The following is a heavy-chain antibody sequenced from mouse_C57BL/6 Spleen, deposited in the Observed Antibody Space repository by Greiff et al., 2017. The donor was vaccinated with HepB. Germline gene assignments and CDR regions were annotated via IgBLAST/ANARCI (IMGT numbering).Heavy chain of an antibody. CDR3: ARAEAHFDY. CDR2: ISYDGSN. CDR1: GYSITSGYY. Sequence: DVQLQESGPGLVKPSQSLSLTCSVTGYSITSGYYWNWIRQFPGNKLEWMGYISYDGSNNYNPSLKNRISITRDTSKNQFFLKLNSVTTEDTATYYCARAEAHFDYWGQGTTLTVSS. J-gene: IGHJ2*01. V-gene: IGHV3-6*01.